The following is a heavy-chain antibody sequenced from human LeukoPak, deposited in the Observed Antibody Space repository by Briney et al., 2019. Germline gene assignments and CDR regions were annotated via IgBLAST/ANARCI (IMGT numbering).Heavy chain of an antibody. CDR3: ARVPPYYYDSSGYYLYAFDY. Sequence: SVKVSCKASGGTFSSYAISWVRQAPGQGLEWMGRIIPILGIANYAQKFQGRVTITADKSMSTAYMELSSLRSEDTAVYYCARVPPYYYDSSGYYLYAFDYWGQGTLVTVSS. V-gene: IGHV1-69*04. D-gene: IGHD3-22*01. CDR1: GGTFSSYA. J-gene: IGHJ4*02. CDR2: IIPILGIA.